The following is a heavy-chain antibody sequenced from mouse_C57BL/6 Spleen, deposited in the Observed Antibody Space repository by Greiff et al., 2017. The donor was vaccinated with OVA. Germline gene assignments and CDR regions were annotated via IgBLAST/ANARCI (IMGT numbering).Heavy chain of an antibody. D-gene: IGHD1-1*01. CDR3: ARTPLRGGAMDY. CDR2: ISSGSSNI. V-gene: IGHV5-17*01. CDR1: GFTFSDYG. J-gene: IGHJ4*01. Sequence: EVKLVESGGGLVKPGGSLKLSCAASGFTFSDYGMHWVRQAPEKGLEWVAYISSGSSNIYYADTVKGRFTISRDNAKNTLFLQMTSLRSEDTAMYYCARTPLRGGAMDYWGQGTSVTVSS.